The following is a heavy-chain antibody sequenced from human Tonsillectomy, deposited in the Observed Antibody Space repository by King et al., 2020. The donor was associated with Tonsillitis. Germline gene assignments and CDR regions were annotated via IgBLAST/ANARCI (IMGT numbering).Heavy chain of an antibody. CDR3: AKDGIAYCGVDCYLYYFDY. D-gene: IGHD2-21*02. V-gene: IGHV3-30*02. Sequence: VQLVESGGGVVQPGGSLTLSCAASGFTFRDYGMNWVRQAPGRGLEWVAFIRYDGSEKYYADSVKGRLAVSRDNSLNTVNLQMHSLRAEDTGVYYCAKDGIAYCGVDCYLYYFDYWGQGTLVTVSS. CDR1: GFTFRDYG. J-gene: IGHJ4*02. CDR2: IRYDGSEK.